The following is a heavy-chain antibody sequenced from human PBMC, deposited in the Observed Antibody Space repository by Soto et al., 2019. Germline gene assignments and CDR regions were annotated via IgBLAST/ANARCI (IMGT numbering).Heavy chain of an antibody. V-gene: IGHV3-23*01. D-gene: IGHD1-1*01. CDR1: GFTFSSYA. CDR3: AKFGMATTKRSPPYYIDY. J-gene: IGHJ4*02. Sequence: PVGSLRLSCAASGFTFSSYAMSWVRQAPGKGLEWVSSISGSGGGTYYADSVKGRFTFSRDNSKNTLYLQMNSLRAEDTAVYYCAKFGMATTKRSPPYYIDYWDQGALVTSPQ. CDR2: ISGSGGGT.